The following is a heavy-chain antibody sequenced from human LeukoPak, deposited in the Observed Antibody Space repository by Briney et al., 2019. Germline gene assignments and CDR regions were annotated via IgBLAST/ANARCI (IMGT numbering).Heavy chain of an antibody. J-gene: IGHJ5*02. CDR3: ARGGYYLRSWFDP. CDR1: GFTFSSYA. Sequence: GGSLRLSCAASGFTFSSYAMHWVRQAPGKGLEYVSAISSNGGSTYYANSVKGRFTIPRDNSKNTLYLQMGSLRAEDMAVYYCARGGYYLRSWFDPWGQGTLVTVSS. D-gene: IGHD3-3*01. CDR2: ISSNGGST. V-gene: IGHV3-64*01.